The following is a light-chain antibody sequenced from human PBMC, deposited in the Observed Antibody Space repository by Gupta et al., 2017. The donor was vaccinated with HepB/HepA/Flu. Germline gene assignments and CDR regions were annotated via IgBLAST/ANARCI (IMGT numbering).Light chain of an antibody. Sequence: DVVMTQSPLSLSVTLGQQASISCRSSQSLVHKNGNTYLTWFLQRPCQAPRRLIYKVSNRDAGVPDRFRGTGSGTDFTLEISIGEAEDVGVYYCRQCTQWPPYTFPHETKMGIK. V-gene: IGKV2-30*02. J-gene: IGKJ2*01. CDR1: QSLVHKNGNTY. CDR2: KVS. CDR3: RQCTQWPPYT.